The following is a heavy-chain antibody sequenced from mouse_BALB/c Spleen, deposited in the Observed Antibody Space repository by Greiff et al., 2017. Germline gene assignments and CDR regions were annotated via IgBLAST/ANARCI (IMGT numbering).Heavy chain of an antibody. CDR1: GFTFSSYA. CDR2: ISSGGST. CDR3: ARGGGMITTSFDY. V-gene: IGHV5-6-5*01. J-gene: IGHJ2*01. D-gene: IGHD2-4*01. Sequence: EVHLVESGGGLVKPGGSLKLSCAASGFTFSSYAMSWVRQTPEKRLEWVASISSGGSTYYPDSVKGRFTISRDNARNILYLQMSSLRSEDTAMYYCARGGGMITTSFDYWGQGTTLTVSS.